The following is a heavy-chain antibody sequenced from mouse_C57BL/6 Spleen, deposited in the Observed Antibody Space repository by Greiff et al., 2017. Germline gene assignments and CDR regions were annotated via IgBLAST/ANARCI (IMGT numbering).Heavy chain of an antibody. CDR2: IYPGSGST. J-gene: IGHJ2*01. V-gene: IGHV1-55*01. CDR1: GYTFTSYW. Sequence: QVQLQQPGAELVKPGASVKMSCKASGYTFTSYWITWVKQRPGQGLEWIGDIYPGSGSTNYNEKFKSKATLTVDTSSSTAYMQLSSLTSEDSAVYYCARVNYSNYDFDYWGQGTTLTVFS. D-gene: IGHD2-5*01. CDR3: ARVNYSNYDFDY.